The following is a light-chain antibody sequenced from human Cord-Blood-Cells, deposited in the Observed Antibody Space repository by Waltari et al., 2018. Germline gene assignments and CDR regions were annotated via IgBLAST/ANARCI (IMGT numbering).Light chain of an antibody. Sequence: EIVLTQSPGTLSVAPGESAPRPCRASQSVSSSYLAWYQQKPGQAPRLLIYGASSRATGIPDRFSGSGSGTDFTLTISRLEPEDFAVYYCQQYGSSPRTFGQGTKVEIK. V-gene: IGKV3-20*01. CDR3: QQYGSSPRT. CDR1: QSVSSSY. J-gene: IGKJ1*01. CDR2: GAS.